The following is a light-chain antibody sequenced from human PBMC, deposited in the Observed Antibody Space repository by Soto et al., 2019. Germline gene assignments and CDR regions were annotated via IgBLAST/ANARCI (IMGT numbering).Light chain of an antibody. V-gene: IGLV2-8*01. CDR2: EVN. CDR1: SSDVGGYNY. J-gene: IGLJ2*01. CDR3: TSYGGRDNLI. Sequence: QLVLTQPPSASGSPGQSVTISCTGTSSDVGGYNYVSWFQQHPGKAPKLIISEVNKRPSGVPDRFSGSKSGNTASLTVSGLQAEDEADYYCTSYGGRDNLIFGGGTKVTVL.